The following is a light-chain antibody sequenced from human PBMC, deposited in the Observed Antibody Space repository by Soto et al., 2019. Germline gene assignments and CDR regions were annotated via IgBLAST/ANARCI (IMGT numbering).Light chain of an antibody. Sequence: QSALTQPPSASGSPGQSVTISCTGTSSDVGVYNFVSWYQQHPGKAPRLMIYEVTKRPSGVPDRFSGSKSGNTASLTVSGLQAEDEADYYCSSYAGSHSYVFGTGTKLTVL. V-gene: IGLV2-8*01. J-gene: IGLJ1*01. CDR1: SSDVGVYNF. CDR2: EVT. CDR3: SSYAGSHSYV.